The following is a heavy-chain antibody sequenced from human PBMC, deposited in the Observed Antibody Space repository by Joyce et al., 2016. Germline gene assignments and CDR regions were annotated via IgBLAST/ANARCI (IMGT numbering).Heavy chain of an antibody. J-gene: IGHJ4*02. CDR1: GFTFSSYS. D-gene: IGHD2-8*01. V-gene: IGHV3-21*01. CDR3: ARSSYTNGIFDY. CDR2: LSSSSSCI. Sequence: EVQLVESGGGLVKPGGSLRLSFAASGFTFSSYSMSWVRQAPGKGVEWVSSLSSSSSCIKYTDSVKGRFTISRDNAKNSLYLQMNSLRVEDTAVYYCARSSYTNGIFDYWGQGTLVTVSS.